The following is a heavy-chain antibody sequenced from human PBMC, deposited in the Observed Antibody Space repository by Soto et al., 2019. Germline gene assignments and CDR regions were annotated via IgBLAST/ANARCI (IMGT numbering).Heavy chain of an antibody. CDR2: ISAYNGNT. CDR3: ARDHRGGTDAFDI. CDR1: GFTFTSFG. J-gene: IGHJ3*02. Sequence: QVQLVQSGAEVKKPGASVKVSCKASGFTFTSFGISWVRQAPGQGLEWMGWISAYNGNTNYAENLQGRATMTTDTSTSTAYMELRSLRSDDTAVYYCARDHRGGTDAFDIWGQGTMVTVSS. D-gene: IGHD2-15*01. V-gene: IGHV1-18*01.